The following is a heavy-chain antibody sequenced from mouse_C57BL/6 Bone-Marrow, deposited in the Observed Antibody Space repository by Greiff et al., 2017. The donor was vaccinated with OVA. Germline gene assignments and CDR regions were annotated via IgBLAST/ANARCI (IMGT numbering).Heavy chain of an antibody. V-gene: IGHV1-22*01. J-gene: IGHJ3*01. CDR2: INPNNGGT. CDR1: GYTFTDYN. D-gene: IGHD2-3*01. CDR3: ARYDGYPWFAY. Sequence: VQLQQSGPELVKPGASVKMSCKASGYTFTDYNMHWVKQSPGKSLEWIGYINPNNGGTSYNQKFKGKATLTVNKSSSTAYMERRSLTSEDSAVYYCARYDGYPWFAYWGQGTLVTVSA.